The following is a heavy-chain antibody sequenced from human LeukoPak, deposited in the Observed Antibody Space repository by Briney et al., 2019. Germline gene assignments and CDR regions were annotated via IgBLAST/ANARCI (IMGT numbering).Heavy chain of an antibody. CDR1: GFTFSDYT. D-gene: IGHD4-23*01. V-gene: IGHV3-21*01. Sequence: NPGGSLRLSCAASGFTFSDYTMNWVRQAPGKGLEWVACITTRSSYMYYADSVKGRFTISRDNAKNSLYLQMNSLRAEDTAVYYCARVLRWPTRFDYWGQGTLVTVSS. CDR3: ARVLRWPTRFDY. CDR2: ITTRSSYM. J-gene: IGHJ4*02.